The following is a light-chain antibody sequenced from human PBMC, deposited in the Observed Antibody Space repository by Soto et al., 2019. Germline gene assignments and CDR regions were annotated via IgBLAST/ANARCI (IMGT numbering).Light chain of an antibody. Sequence: EIVLTQSPATLSLSPGERATLSCAASQSVSSTYLGWYQQKPGLAPRLLIYDVSNRFTGIPDRFSGSGSGTDFPRTSSRLEPEDSAVYYCPQYGTSLTFAGGTNVDIK. CDR1: QSVSSTY. CDR3: PQYGTSLT. V-gene: IGKV3D-20*01. CDR2: DVS. J-gene: IGKJ4*01.